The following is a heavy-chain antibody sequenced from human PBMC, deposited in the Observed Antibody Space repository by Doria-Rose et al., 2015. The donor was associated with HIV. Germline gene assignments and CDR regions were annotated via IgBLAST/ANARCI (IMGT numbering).Heavy chain of an antibody. Sequence: QITLKESGPVLVKPTETLTLTCTVSGVSLSSPGMGVSWIRQTPGKALEWLANICSDDERSYITSLKSRLTISRGTSKSQVVLTMTDMDPVDTATYYCARIKSSRWYHKYYFDFWGQGTLVIVSA. V-gene: IGHV2-26*01. CDR2: ICSDDER. CDR1: GVSLSSPGMG. CDR3: ARIKSSRWYHKYYFDF. D-gene: IGHD6-13*01. J-gene: IGHJ4*02.